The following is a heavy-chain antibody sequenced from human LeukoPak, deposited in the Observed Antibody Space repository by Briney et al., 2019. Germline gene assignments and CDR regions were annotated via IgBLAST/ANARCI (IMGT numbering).Heavy chain of an antibody. J-gene: IGHJ4*02. Sequence: GGSLRLSCVASGFTFSNYAMSWVRQAPGKGLEWVSAITGSGTNRYYADSLKGRFTTSRDNSKNTVFLQMISLRHEDTAIYYCVIWGDYDVLTGYYVPDYWGQGTLVTVAS. V-gene: IGHV3-23*01. CDR1: GFTFSNYA. CDR3: VIWGDYDVLTGYYVPDY. CDR2: ITGSGTNR. D-gene: IGHD3-9*01.